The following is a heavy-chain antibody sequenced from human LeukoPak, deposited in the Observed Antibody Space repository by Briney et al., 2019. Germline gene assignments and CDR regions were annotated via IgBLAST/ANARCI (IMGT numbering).Heavy chain of an antibody. CDR2: IYTSGST. V-gene: IGHV4-61*02. D-gene: IGHD3-3*01. Sequence: SQTLSLTXTVSGGSISSGSYYWSWIRQPAGKGLEWIGRIYTSGSTNYNPSLKSRVTISVDTSKNQFSLKLSSVTAADTAVYYCARGYYDFWSGYFDYWGQGTLVTVSS. CDR1: GGSISSGSYY. CDR3: ARGYYDFWSGYFDY. J-gene: IGHJ4*02.